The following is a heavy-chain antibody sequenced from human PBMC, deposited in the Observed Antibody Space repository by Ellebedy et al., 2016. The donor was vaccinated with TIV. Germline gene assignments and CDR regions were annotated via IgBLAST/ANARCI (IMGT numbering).Heavy chain of an antibody. V-gene: IGHV1-18*01. CDR2: INTYNGNT. Sequence: AASVKVSCKASGYTFTAYGLSWVRQAPGLGLEWMGWINTYNGNTNYVQKLQGRVTMTTDTSTSTAYMELRSLRSDDTAVYYCARDDSSVYDDAFDIWGQGTMVTVSS. CDR1: GYTFTAYG. J-gene: IGHJ3*02. CDR3: ARDDSSVYDDAFDI. D-gene: IGHD3-22*01.